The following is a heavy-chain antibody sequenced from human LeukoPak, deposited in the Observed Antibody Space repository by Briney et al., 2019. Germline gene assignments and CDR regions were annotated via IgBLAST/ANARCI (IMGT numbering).Heavy chain of an antibody. J-gene: IGHJ4*02. CDR2: INTDGTST. CDR3: VRSFDC. CDR1: GFTFSAFW. Sequence: GGSLRLSCADSGFTFSAFWMHWVRQAPGKGLVWVSRINTDGTSTYYEDSVKGRFTTSRDNAKNTLYLQMNSLRAEDTAVYYCVRSFDCWGQGTLVTVSS. V-gene: IGHV3-74*01.